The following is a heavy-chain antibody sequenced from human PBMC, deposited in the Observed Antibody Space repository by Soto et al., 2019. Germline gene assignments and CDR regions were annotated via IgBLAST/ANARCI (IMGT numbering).Heavy chain of an antibody. CDR1: GVSISSSNG. D-gene: IGHD3-22*01. CDR3: ARXPXSXXXYPRWYXXXMDV. V-gene: IGHV4-4*02. CDR2: IYHIWST. Sequence: SESLSLTCAVSGVSISSSNGGSWVRQPPGKGREWIGEIYHIWSTNYNPALKSRVTISVDKSKNHFSMTLSSVPAADTAVYYCARXPXSXXXYPRWYXXXMDVXGQGTTVTVSS. J-gene: IGHJ6*02.